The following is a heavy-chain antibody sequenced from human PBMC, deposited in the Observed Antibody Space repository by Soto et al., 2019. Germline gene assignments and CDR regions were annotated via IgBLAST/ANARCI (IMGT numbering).Heavy chain of an antibody. CDR1: SLSNAW. D-gene: IGHD3-3*01. CDR2: IKSKTDGGTT. Sequence: SLSNAWMNWVRQAPGKGLEWVGRIKSKTDGGTTDYAAPVKGRFTISRDDSKNTLYLQMNSLKTEDTAVYYCTTLDPVVAFDIWGQGTMVTVSS. CDR3: TTLDPVVAFDI. J-gene: IGHJ3*02. V-gene: IGHV3-15*07.